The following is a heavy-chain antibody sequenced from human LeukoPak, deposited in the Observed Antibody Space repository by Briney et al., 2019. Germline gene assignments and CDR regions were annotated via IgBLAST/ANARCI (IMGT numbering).Heavy chain of an antibody. Sequence: SETLSLTCTVSGGSISSSSYYWGWIRQPPGKGLEWIGRIYYSGSTYYNPSLKSRVTISVDTSKNPFSLNLISVTAAATAVYSCARRGAQDGTHENYYYYHRDVWGKGNTVNISS. CDR2: IYYSGST. V-gene: IGHV4-39*01. CDR3: ARRGAQDGTHENYYYYHRDV. J-gene: IGHJ6*03. CDR1: GGSISSSSYY.